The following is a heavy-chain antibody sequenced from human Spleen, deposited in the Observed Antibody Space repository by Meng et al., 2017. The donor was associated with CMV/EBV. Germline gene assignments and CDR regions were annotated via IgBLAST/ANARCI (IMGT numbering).Heavy chain of an antibody. Sequence: ASVKVSCKASGYNFTGYYIHWVRQAPGQGLEWMGWINPNSGGTNYAQKFQGRVTMTGDTSITTAYMELSRLRSDDMAVYYCAREGIQLWFRSLDYWGQGTLVTVSS. CDR2: INPNSGGT. CDR1: GYNFTGYY. V-gene: IGHV1-2*02. D-gene: IGHD5-18*01. J-gene: IGHJ4*02. CDR3: AREGIQLWFRSLDY.